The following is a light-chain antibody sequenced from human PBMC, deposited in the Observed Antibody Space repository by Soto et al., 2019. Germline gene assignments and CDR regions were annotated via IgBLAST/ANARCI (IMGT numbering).Light chain of an antibody. CDR1: QGIAKD. CDR2: GAS. Sequence: AIPLTQSPSSLSASVGDRVTITCRASQGIAKDLGWYQQKPGKAPRLLIFGASFLQSGVPSRFSGSGSGTEFTLTINGLQPEDFATYYCLQNYYSFRTFGQGTKVEIK. J-gene: IGKJ1*01. V-gene: IGKV1-6*01. CDR3: LQNYYSFRT.